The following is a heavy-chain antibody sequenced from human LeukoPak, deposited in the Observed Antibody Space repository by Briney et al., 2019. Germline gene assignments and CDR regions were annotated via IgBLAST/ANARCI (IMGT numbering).Heavy chain of an antibody. CDR3: AKEGVLGECLDY. D-gene: IGHD3-10*01. Sequence: GGSLRLSCAASGFTFDDYAMHWVRHAPGKGLEWVSGISWNSGGIVYADSVKGRFTISRDNAKNPLYLQMNSLRAEDTALYYCAKEGVLGECLDYWGQGTLVTVSS. V-gene: IGHV3-9*01. CDR2: ISWNSGGI. J-gene: IGHJ4*02. CDR1: GFTFDDYA.